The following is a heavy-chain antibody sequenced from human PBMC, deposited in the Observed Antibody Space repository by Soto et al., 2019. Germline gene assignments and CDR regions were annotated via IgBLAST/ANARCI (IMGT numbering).Heavy chain of an antibody. J-gene: IGHJ4*02. CDR2: IKANSDGGTT. Sequence: EVQLVESGGGLVKPGGSLRLSCAASGFTFSKAWMTWVRQAPGKGLEWVGRIKANSDGGTTDYAAPVKGRFTISRDDSKSTLYLQVNSLRIEHTAVYYCATARKTNDYWGQGTLVTVSS. CDR1: GFTFSKAW. D-gene: IGHD2-8*01. CDR3: ATARKTNDY. V-gene: IGHV3-15*01.